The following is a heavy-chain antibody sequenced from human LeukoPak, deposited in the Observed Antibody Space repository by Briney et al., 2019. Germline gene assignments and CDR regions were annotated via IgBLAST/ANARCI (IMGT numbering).Heavy chain of an antibody. CDR1: GGSLSSSSYY. Sequence: PSETLSLTCTVTGGSLSSSSYYWGWIRQPPGKGLECIGSIYYSGSTYYNLSLTSRGTISVDTSKHQIYLKLSSVTAADTAVYYCAIPDYGATSQPNDYWGQGTLVTVSS. CDR3: AIPDYGATSQPNDY. V-gene: IGHV4-39*01. D-gene: IGHD4/OR15-4a*01. J-gene: IGHJ4*02. CDR2: IYYSGST.